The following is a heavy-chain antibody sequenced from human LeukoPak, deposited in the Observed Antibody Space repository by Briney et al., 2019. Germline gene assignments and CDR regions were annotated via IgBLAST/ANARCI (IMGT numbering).Heavy chain of an antibody. CDR3: ARGRIQLWSPACGYFDY. CDR1: GYTFTGYY. V-gene: IGHV1-2*02. D-gene: IGHD5-18*01. Sequence: ASVKVSCKASGYTFTGYYMHWVRQAPGQGLEWMGWINPNSGGTNYAQKFQGRVTMTRDTSISTAYMELSRLRSDDTAVYYCARGRIQLWSPACGYFDYWGQGTLVTVSS. J-gene: IGHJ4*02. CDR2: INPNSGGT.